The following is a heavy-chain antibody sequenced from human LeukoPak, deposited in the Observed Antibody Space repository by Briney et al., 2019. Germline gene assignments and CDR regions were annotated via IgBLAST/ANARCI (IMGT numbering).Heavy chain of an antibody. Sequence: PSETLSLTCTVSGGSISSSSYYWGWIRQPPGKGLEWIGSIYYSGSTYYNPSLKSRVTISVDTSKNQFSLKLNSVTAADTAVYYCARQGRGNSINADHWGQGTLVSVSS. CDR3: ARQGRGNSINADH. CDR2: IYYSGST. D-gene: IGHD5-12*01. J-gene: IGHJ4*02. CDR1: GGSISSSSYY. V-gene: IGHV4-39*01.